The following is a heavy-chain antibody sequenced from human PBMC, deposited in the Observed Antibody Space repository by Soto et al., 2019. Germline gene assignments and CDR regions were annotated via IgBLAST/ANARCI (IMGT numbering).Heavy chain of an antibody. V-gene: IGHV4-38-2*01. Sequence: SETLSLTCAVSGYSISSGYYWGWLRQPPGKGRERIGSIYHGGSTYYNPSLKSRVSSSIQMTNKRVSLILNSETDAATALYYCARVRPWVPYYYDSSPYTFENWFDPWGAGTLVNVS. D-gene: IGHD3-22*01. CDR2: IYHGGST. J-gene: IGHJ5*02. CDR1: GYSISSGYY. CDR3: ARVRPWVPYYYDSSPYTFENWFDP.